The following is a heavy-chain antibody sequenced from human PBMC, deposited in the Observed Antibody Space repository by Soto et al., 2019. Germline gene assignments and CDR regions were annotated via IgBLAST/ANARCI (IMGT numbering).Heavy chain of an antibody. D-gene: IGHD3-10*01. CDR2: IKQDGSEK. J-gene: IGHJ4*02. V-gene: IGHV3-7*01. CDR3: ARDYFGFSAVHSYDY. CDR1: GFTFSSYW. Sequence: GGSLRLSCAASGFTFSSYWMSWVRQAPGKGLEWVANIKQDGSEKYYVDSVKGRFTISRDNAKNSLYLQMNSLRAEDTAVYYCARDYFGFSAVHSYDYWGQGTLVTVSS.